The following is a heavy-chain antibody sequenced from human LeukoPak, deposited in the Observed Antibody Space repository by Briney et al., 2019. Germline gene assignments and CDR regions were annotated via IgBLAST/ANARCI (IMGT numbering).Heavy chain of an antibody. J-gene: IGHJ3*02. D-gene: IGHD5-12*01. Sequence: GGSLRLSCAASGFTFSSYAMSWVRQAPGKGLEWVSAISGSGGSTYYADSVRGRFTISRDNSKNTLYLQMSSLRAEDTAVYYCAKRESPWNAFDIWGQGTMVTVSS. CDR1: GFTFSSYA. CDR3: AKRESPWNAFDI. CDR2: ISGSGGST. V-gene: IGHV3-23*01.